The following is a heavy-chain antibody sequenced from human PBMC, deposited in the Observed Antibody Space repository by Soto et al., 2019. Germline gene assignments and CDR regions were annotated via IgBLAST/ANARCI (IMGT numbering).Heavy chain of an antibody. Sequence: PSETLSLTCTVSGASISSSYWSWIRQSPGKGLEWIGYVYYGGSTNYNPSLKSRVTISVDASKNQFSLKLSSVTAAGTAVYYCARGYFDSRGQSNTFDIWGQGTMVTVSS. CDR3: ARGYFDSRGQSNTFDI. V-gene: IGHV4-59*01. D-gene: IGHD3-22*01. CDR2: VYYGGST. CDR1: GASISSSY. J-gene: IGHJ3*02.